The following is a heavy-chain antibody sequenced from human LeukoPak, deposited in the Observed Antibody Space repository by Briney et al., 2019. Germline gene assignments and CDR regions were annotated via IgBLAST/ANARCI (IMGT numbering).Heavy chain of an antibody. CDR3: AKDNRWGRGYYSHDY. J-gene: IGHJ4*02. CDR2: ISSSGSTI. CDR1: GFTFSNYE. Sequence: GGSLTPSCAASGFTFSNYEMNWVRQAPGKGLEWVSYISSSGSTIYADSVKGRFTISRDNAKNSLYLQMNSLRAEDTAVYYCAKDNRWGRGYYSHDYWGQGTLVTVSS. D-gene: IGHD3-22*01. V-gene: IGHV3-48*03.